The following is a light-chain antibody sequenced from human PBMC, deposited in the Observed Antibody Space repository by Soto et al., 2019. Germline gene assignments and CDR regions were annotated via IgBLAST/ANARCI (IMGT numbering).Light chain of an antibody. CDR1: QSISNF. CDR2: KAS. Sequence: DIRMTQSPSTLSASVGDRVTITCRASQSISNFLAWYQQKPGKAPKLLIYKASSLESGVPSRFSGSGSGTEFTLTISSLQPEDFATYYCQQFSNYWTFGQGTKVEIK. CDR3: QQFSNYWT. V-gene: IGKV1-5*03. J-gene: IGKJ1*01.